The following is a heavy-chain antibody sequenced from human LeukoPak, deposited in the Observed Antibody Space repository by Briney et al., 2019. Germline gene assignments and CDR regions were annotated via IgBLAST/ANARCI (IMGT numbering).Heavy chain of an antibody. D-gene: IGHD5-24*01. CDR2: IRYDGSNK. CDR3: AKDIRWLQFDALDI. V-gene: IGHV3-30*02. CDR1: GFTFSSYG. J-gene: IGHJ3*02. Sequence: PGGSLRLSCAASGFTFSSYGMHWVRQAPGKGLEWVAFIRYDGSNKYYADSVKGRFTISRDNSKNTLYLQMNSLRAEDTAVYYCAKDIRWLQFDALDIWGQGTMVTVSS.